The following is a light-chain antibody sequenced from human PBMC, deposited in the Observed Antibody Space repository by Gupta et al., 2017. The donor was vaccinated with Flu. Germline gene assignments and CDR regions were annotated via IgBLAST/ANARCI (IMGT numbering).Light chain of an antibody. Sequence: STLSASVGDRVTITCRASQSSSNWFAAYQQKSWKAPKLLIYNASSLESGGPSSCCGSRWGTEFTLTIISLQPDDLATDYCQLYNSYSLDTFGQGTKVEIK. CDR3: QLYNSYSLDT. J-gene: IGKJ2*01. CDR1: QSSSNW. V-gene: IGKV1-5*03. CDR2: NAS.